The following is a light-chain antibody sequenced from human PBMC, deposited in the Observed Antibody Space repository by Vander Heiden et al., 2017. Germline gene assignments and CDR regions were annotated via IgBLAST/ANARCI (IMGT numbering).Light chain of an antibody. CDR1: SSNSGAGYD. CDR2: GNS. Sequence: QSVLTQPPSVSGAPGQRVTISCTGSSSNSGAGYDVHWYQQLPGPAPKLLTYGNSNRPSGVPDRFSGSKSGTSASLAITGLQAEDEADYYCQSYDSSLSVYVVFGGGTKLTAL. V-gene: IGLV1-40*01. J-gene: IGLJ2*01. CDR3: QSYDSSLSVYVV.